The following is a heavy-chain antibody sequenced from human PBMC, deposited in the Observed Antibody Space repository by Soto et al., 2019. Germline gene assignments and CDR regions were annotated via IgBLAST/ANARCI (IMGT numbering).Heavy chain of an antibody. Sequence: QVQLQESGPGLVTPSETLSLTCTVSGGSISTYYWTWIRQSPEKGLEWLGNNYYSGGTNYSPSLNSRLTISLDTSKNQFSLKLRSVTAADTAVYYCARESRCVNGACGNVFDIWGRGTKVTVSS. J-gene: IGHJ3*02. CDR1: GGSISTYY. V-gene: IGHV4-59*12. CDR3: ARESRCVNGACGNVFDI. CDR2: NYYSGGT. D-gene: IGHD2-8*01.